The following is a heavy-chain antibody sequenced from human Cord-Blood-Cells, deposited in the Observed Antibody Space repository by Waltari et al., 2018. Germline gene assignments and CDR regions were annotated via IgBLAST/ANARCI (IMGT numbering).Heavy chain of an antibody. D-gene: IGHD1-26*01. V-gene: IGHV4-34*01. CDR3: ARGKSGSYYWFDP. CDR1: GGSFSGYY. CDR2: INHSGST. J-gene: IGHJ5*02. Sequence: QVQLQQWGAGLLKPSETLSLTCAVDGGSFSGYYWSWIRQPPGKGLEWIGEINHSGSTNYNPSLKSRVTISVDTSKNQFSLKLSSVTAADTAVYYCARGKSGSYYWFDPWGQGTLVTVSS.